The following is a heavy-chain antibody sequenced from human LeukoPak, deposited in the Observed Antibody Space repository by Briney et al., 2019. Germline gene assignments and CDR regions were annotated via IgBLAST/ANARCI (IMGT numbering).Heavy chain of an antibody. J-gene: IGHJ4*02. Sequence: PGGSLRLSCAASGFTFDDYDMHWVRHAPGKGLEWVSGISWNSGSIFYADSVKGRFTISRDNAKNSLYLQMNSLRAEDTAVYYCARDQPPFVWGQGILVTVSS. V-gene: IGHV3-9*01. CDR1: GFTFDDYD. CDR2: ISWNSGSI. CDR3: ARDQPPFV.